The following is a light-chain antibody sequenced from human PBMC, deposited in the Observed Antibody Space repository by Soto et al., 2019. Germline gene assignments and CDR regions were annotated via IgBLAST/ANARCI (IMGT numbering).Light chain of an antibody. V-gene: IGLV2-11*01. CDR3: CSYGGTSTYV. CDR1: KSDLGDYNY. CDR2: DVT. J-gene: IGLJ1*01. Sequence: QSALTQPRSVSGSPGQSVTISCTGTKSDLGDYNYVSWFQQHPGKTPKLMIYDVTRRPSGVPDRFSGSQSGNTASLTISGLQAEDEADSYCCSYGGTSTYVFGTASKLTVL.